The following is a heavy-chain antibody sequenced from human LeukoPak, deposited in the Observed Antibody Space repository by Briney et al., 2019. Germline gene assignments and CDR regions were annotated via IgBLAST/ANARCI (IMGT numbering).Heavy chain of an antibody. CDR2: ISRSSIYK. CDR3: AKDAFLGRWELLLGAFDI. Sequence: PGGSLRLSCAASGFTFSSYSMNWVRQAPGKGLEWVSSISRSSIYKYYADSVKGRFTISRDNAKKSLYLQMNSLRAEDTAVYYCAKDAFLGRWELLLGAFDIWGQGTMVTVSS. J-gene: IGHJ3*02. CDR1: GFTFSSYS. V-gene: IGHV3-21*04. D-gene: IGHD1-26*01.